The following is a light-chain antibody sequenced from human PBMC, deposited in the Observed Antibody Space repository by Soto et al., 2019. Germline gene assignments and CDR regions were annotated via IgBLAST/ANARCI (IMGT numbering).Light chain of an antibody. V-gene: IGKV3-20*01. J-gene: IGKJ4*01. CDR1: QSVSSNF. CDR2: GAS. CDR3: QQYDSSPLT. Sequence: EIVLTQSPATLSLSPGERATLSCRASQSVSSNFLAWYQQKPGQAPRLLIYGASNRATGTPDRFSGSGSGTDFTLTISRLEPEDFAVYYCQQYDSSPLTFGGGTKVEIK.